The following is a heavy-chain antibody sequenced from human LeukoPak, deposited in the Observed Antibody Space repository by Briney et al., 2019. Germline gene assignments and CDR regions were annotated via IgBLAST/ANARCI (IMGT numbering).Heavy chain of an antibody. Sequence: SETLSLTCTISGGSISGSSYYWGWIRQSPGKGLEWVGNIYYSGSTYYNSSLKSRVTISIATSKNHFSLRLTSVTASDTAVYFCTRGSYDVLTGRSTLGEYWGQGTLVAVSS. D-gene: IGHD3-9*01. CDR3: TRGSYDVLTGRSTLGEY. CDR1: GGSISGSSYY. CDR2: IYYSGST. V-gene: IGHV4-39*02. J-gene: IGHJ4*02.